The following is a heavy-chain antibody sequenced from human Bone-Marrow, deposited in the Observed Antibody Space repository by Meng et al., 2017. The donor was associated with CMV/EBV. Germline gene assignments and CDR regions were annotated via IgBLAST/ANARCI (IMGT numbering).Heavy chain of an antibody. D-gene: IGHD6-13*01. CDR2: IYNGGST. CDR1: EFSVASNS. V-gene: IGHV3-66*02. CDR3: AGSRYSSTWYAD. Sequence: SCAASEFSVASNSMTWIRQAPGKGLEWVSVIYNGGSTYYADSVTGRFTISRDNSKNTVYLQMNSLKVEDTAVYFCAGSRYSSTWYADWGQGTLVTVSS. J-gene: IGHJ4*02.